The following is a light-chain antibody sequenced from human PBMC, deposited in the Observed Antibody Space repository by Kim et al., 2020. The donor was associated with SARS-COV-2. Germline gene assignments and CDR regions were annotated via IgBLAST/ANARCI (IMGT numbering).Light chain of an antibody. CDR1: QGISNY. Sequence: DIQMTQSPSSLSASVGDRVTITCQASQGISNYLNWYQQKPGKAPKLLIYDASNLETGVPSRFSGSGSGTDFTFTISSLQPEDIATYYCQQYDNWVTFGGGTKVDIK. CDR2: DAS. CDR3: QQYDNWVT. V-gene: IGKV1-33*01. J-gene: IGKJ4*01.